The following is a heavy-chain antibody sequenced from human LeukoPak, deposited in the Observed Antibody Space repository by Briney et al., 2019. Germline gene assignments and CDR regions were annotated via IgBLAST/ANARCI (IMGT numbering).Heavy chain of an antibody. Sequence: ASVKVSCKASGYTFTSYGISWVRQAPGQGLEWMGWISVYNGNTNYAQKLQGRVTLTTDTSTSTAYMELRSLRSDDTAVYYCARDRRDILTGPQSSDAFDIWGQGTMVTVPS. CDR3: ARDRRDILTGPQSSDAFDI. CDR1: GYTFTSYG. J-gene: IGHJ3*02. D-gene: IGHD3-9*01. V-gene: IGHV1-18*01. CDR2: ISVYNGNT.